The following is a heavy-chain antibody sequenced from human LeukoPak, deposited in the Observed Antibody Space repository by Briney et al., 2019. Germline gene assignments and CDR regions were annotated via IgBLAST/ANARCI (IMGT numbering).Heavy chain of an antibody. V-gene: IGHV3-72*01. CDR2: IRNKANSYTK. Sequence: PGRTLRLSCAASGFTFIDHYIDFVRQAPGKKLXXXXRIRNKANSYTKESAASVKGRFTVSRDNSNNSLFLQMNSLESEDTAVYYCARRNSVTQGLDNWGQGTLVTVSS. CDR1: GFTFIDHY. CDR3: ARRNSVTQGLDN. J-gene: IGHJ4*02. D-gene: IGHD5/OR15-5a*01.